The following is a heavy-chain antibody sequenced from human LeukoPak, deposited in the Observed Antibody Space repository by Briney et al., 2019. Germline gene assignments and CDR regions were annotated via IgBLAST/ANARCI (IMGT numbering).Heavy chain of an antibody. Sequence: PGRSLRPSCAASGFTFSSYGMHWVRQAPGKGLEWVAVIWYDGSNKYYADSVKGRFTISRDNSKNTLYLQMNSLRAEDTAVYYCAKDLLGYSSGPIDYWGQGTLVTVSS. V-gene: IGHV3-33*06. CDR2: IWYDGSNK. CDR3: AKDLLGYSSGPIDY. CDR1: GFTFSSYG. J-gene: IGHJ4*02. D-gene: IGHD6-19*01.